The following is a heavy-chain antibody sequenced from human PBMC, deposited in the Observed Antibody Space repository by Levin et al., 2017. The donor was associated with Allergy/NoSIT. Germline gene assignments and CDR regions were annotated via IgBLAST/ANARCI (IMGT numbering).Heavy chain of an antibody. Sequence: RAGGSLRLSCAASGFTFSNYWMHWVRQAPGKGLVWVSHINSDGSNTNYADSVKGRFTISRDNAKNTLYLQMNSLRDEDTAVYYCARGGCSSTSCLDNWDQGTLVTVSP. V-gene: IGHV3-74*01. J-gene: IGHJ4*02. CDR2: INSDGSNT. D-gene: IGHD2-2*01. CDR3: ARGGCSSTSCLDN. CDR1: GFTFSNYW.